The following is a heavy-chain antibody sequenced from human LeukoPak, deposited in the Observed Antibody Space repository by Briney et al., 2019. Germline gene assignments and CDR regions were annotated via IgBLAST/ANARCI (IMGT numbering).Heavy chain of an antibody. CDR1: GFTFSSYA. Sequence: GGSLRLSCAASGFTFSSYAMSWVRQAPGGGLEWVSAITDSGGSTYYSDSVKGRFTISRDNSKNTLYLQMNTLRGEDTAIYYCAKGSSGSRPYYFDYWGQGTLVTVSS. J-gene: IGHJ4*02. V-gene: IGHV3-23*01. D-gene: IGHD3-22*01. CDR3: AKGSSGSRPYYFDY. CDR2: ITDSGGST.